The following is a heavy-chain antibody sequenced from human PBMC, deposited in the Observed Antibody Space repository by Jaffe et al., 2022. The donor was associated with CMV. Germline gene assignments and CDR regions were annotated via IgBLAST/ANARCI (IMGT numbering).Heavy chain of an antibody. D-gene: IGHD5-18*01. CDR2: IYYSGST. CDR3: ARVGGYSYGSFDY. V-gene: IGHV4-61*01. CDR1: GGSVSSGSYY. Sequence: QVQLQESGPGLVKPSETLSLTCTVSGGSVSSGSYYWSWIRQPPGKGLEWIGYIYYSGSTNYNPSLKSRVTISVDTSKNQFSLKLSSVTAADTAVYYCARVGGYSYGSFDYWGQGTLVTVSS. J-gene: IGHJ4*02.